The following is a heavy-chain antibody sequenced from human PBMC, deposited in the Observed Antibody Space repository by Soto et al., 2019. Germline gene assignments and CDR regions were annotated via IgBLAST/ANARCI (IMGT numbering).Heavy chain of an antibody. CDR2: ITDSSSYI. D-gene: IGHD3-9*01. V-gene: IGHV3-21*06. Sequence: DVQLVESGGGLVKPGGSLRLSCAASGFIFSSHNMNWVRQAPGKGLEWVSSITDSSSYIFYADSVKGRFTISRDNAKNTVYLQVNSLRAEDTGVYYCARLVASETGYGMDVWGQGTTVTVSS. CDR1: GFIFSSHN. J-gene: IGHJ6*02. CDR3: ARLVASETGYGMDV.